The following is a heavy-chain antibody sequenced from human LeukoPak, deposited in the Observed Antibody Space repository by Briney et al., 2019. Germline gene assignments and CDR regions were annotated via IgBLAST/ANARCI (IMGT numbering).Heavy chain of an antibody. D-gene: IGHD6-13*01. CDR1: GFTFSSYA. CDR2: ISYDGSNK. CDR3: ARDSPLYSSSWCGMDV. Sequence: GRSLRLSCAASGFTFSSYAMHWVRQAPGKGLEWVAVISYDGSNKYYADSVKGRFTISRDNSKNTLYLQMNSLRAEDTAVYYCARDSPLYSSSWCGMDVWGQGTTVTVSS. V-gene: IGHV3-30*04. J-gene: IGHJ6*02.